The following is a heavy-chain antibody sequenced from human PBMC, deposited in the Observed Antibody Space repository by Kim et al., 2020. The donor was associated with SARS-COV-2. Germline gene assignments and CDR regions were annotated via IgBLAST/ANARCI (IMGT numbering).Heavy chain of an antibody. CDR3: ARGSRRNIAAAGLIDY. Sequence: SQTLSLTCAISGDSVSSITSTWHWIRQSPSRGLEWLGRTYYRTKWYNDYVVSVKSRITINSDTSKNQFSLQLNSVTPEDTAVYFCARGSRRNIAAAGLIDYWGQGTLVTVSP. J-gene: IGHJ4*02. CDR1: GDSVSSITST. V-gene: IGHV6-1*01. D-gene: IGHD6-13*01. CDR2: TYYRTKWYN.